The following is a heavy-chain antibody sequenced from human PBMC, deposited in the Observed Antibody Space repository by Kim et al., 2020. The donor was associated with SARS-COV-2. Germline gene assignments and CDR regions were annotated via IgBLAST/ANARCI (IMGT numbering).Heavy chain of an antibody. J-gene: IGHJ3*02. Sequence: GGSLRLSCSASGFTFSSYAMHWVRQAPGKGLEYVSAISSNGGSTYYADSVKGRFTISRDNSKNTLYLQMSSLRAEDTAVYYCVNLPHSLPGYAFDIWGQGTMVTVSS. CDR3: VNLPHSLPGYAFDI. D-gene: IGHD3-10*01. CDR1: GFTFSSYA. CDR2: ISSNGGST. V-gene: IGHV3-64D*06.